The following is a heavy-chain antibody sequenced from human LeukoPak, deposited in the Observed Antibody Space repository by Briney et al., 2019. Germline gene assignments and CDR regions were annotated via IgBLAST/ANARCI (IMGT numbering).Heavy chain of an antibody. D-gene: IGHD1-26*01. Sequence: GGSLRLSCAASGFTFSSYAMSWVRQAPGKGLEWVSAISGSGGSTYYADSVKGRLTISRDNSKNTLYLQMNSLRAEDTAVYYCASLYSGSYFGWFDPWGQGTLVTVSS. V-gene: IGHV3-23*01. CDR2: ISGSGGST. J-gene: IGHJ5*02. CDR3: ASLYSGSYFGWFDP. CDR1: GFTFSSYA.